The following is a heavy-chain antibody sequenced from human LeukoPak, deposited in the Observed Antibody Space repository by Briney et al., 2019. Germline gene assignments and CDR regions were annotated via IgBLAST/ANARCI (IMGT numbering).Heavy chain of an antibody. CDR2: ISGSGGST. CDR1: GFTFSSYG. V-gene: IGHV3-23*01. CDR3: AKIAETSGSYGQGYDY. D-gene: IGHD1-26*01. J-gene: IGHJ4*02. Sequence: GGSLRLSCAASGFTFSSYGMSWVRQAPGKGLEWVSAISGSGGSTYYADSVKGRFTISRDNSKNTLYLQMNSLRVEDTAVYYCAKIAETSGSYGQGYDYWGQGTLVTVSS.